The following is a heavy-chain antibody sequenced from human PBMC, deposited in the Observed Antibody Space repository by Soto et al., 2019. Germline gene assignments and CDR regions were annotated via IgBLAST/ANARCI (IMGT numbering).Heavy chain of an antibody. V-gene: IGHV3-23*01. CDR3: AKGSPYSSGWYFNWFDP. CDR1: GFTFSSYA. J-gene: IGHJ5*02. Sequence: EVQLLESGGGLVQPGGSLRLSCAASGFTFSSYAMSWVRQAPGKGLEWVSAISGSGGSTYYADSVKGRFTISRDNSKNTLYLQMNSLRAEDTAVYYCAKGSPYSSGWYFNWFDPWGQGTLVTVSS. CDR2: ISGSGGST. D-gene: IGHD6-19*01.